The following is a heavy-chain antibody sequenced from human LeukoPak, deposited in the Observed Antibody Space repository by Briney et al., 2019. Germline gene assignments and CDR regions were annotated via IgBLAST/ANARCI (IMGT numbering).Heavy chain of an antibody. Sequence: GGSLRLSCAASGFTFHYCGMNWVRQAPGKGLEWVSSISSSGVYTYYADSVKGRFTISRDNAENSLYLQMDSLRAEDTGLYYCARGREPYTNTDWFDPWGQGTLVTVSS. V-gene: IGHV3-21*01. D-gene: IGHD2-2*02. CDR1: GFTFHYCG. CDR3: ARGREPYTNTDWFDP. CDR2: ISSSGVYT. J-gene: IGHJ5*02.